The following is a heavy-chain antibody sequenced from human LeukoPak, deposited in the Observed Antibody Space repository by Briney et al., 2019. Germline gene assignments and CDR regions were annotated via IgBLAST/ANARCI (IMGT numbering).Heavy chain of an antibody. Sequence: GGSLRLSCAAPGFAFSSYAMSWVRQAPGKGLEWVSAISGSGGSTYYADSVKGRFTISRDNSKNTLYLQMNSLRAEDTAVYYCAKDSRDTIFGVVNDYWGQGTLVTVSS. CDR3: AKDSRDTIFGVVNDY. CDR1: GFAFSSYA. J-gene: IGHJ4*02. D-gene: IGHD3-3*01. CDR2: ISGSGGST. V-gene: IGHV3-23*01.